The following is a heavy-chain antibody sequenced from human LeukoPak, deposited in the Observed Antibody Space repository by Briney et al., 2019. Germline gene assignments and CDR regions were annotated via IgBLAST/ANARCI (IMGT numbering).Heavy chain of an antibody. Sequence: SQTLSLTCTVSGGSISSGSYYWSWIRQPAGKGLERIGRIYTSGSTNYNPSLKSRVTISVDTSKNQFSLKLSSVTAADTAVYYCAREDYYDSSGYYWYFDLWGRGTLVTVSS. CDR2: IYTSGST. V-gene: IGHV4-61*02. D-gene: IGHD3-22*01. CDR1: GGSISSGSYY. CDR3: AREDYYDSSGYYWYFDL. J-gene: IGHJ2*01.